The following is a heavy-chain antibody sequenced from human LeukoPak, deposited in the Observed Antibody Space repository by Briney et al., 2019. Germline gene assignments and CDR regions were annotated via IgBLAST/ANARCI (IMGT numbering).Heavy chain of an antibody. Sequence: PSETLSLTCAVYGGSFSGYYWSWIRQPPGKGLEWTGEINHSGSTNYNPSLKSRVTISVDTSKNQLSLKLSSVTAADTAVYYCARVYYDSSGSSGFDPWGQGTLVTVSS. D-gene: IGHD3-22*01. CDR2: INHSGST. CDR1: GGSFSGYY. CDR3: ARVYYDSSGSSGFDP. J-gene: IGHJ5*02. V-gene: IGHV4-34*01.